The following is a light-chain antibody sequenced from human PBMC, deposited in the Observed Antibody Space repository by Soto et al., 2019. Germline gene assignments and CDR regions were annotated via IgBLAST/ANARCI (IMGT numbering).Light chain of an antibody. CDR1: QSVNTKS. J-gene: IGKJ3*01. V-gene: IGKV3-20*01. CDR3: QQFGTAPLVT. CDR2: GVS. Sequence: DIVLTQSPGTLSLSPGERATLSCRASQSVNTKSLAWYQQKPGQAPRLLLYGVSSRATGIPDRCSGSGSGTDFILTISRVEHEDFAVYYCQQFGTAPLVTFGPGTQVDIK.